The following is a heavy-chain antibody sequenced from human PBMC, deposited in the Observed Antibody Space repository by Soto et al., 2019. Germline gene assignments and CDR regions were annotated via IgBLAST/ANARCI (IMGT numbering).Heavy chain of an antibody. V-gene: IGHV3-33*01. CDR3: ARDRFAWQLVRTRQYFDY. CDR2: IWYDGSNK. CDR1: GFTFSSYG. D-gene: IGHD6-6*01. Sequence: PGGSLRLSGAASGFTFSSYGMHWVRQAPGKGLEWVAVIWYDGSNKYYADSVKGRFTISRDNSKNTLYLQMNSLRAEDTAVYYCARDRFAWQLVRTRQYFDYWGQGTLVTVSS. J-gene: IGHJ4*02.